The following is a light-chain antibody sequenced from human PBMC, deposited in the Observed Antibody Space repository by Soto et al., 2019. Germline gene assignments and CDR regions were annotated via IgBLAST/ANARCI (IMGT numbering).Light chain of an antibody. CDR1: QSINIW. J-gene: IGKJ1*01. V-gene: IGKV1-5*03. CDR3: QQYNDYSPWT. CDR2: KAS. Sequence: DIQMTQSPSTLSASVGDRVTITCRASQSINIWLAWYQQKPGKAPKLLIYKASNLESGVPSRFSGSGSGTEFTLTISSLQPDDFATYYCQQYNDYSPWTFGQGTKVEIK.